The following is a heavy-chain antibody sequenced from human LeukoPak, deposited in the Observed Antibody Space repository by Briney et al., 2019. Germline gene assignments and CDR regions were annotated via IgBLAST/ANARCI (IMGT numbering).Heavy chain of an antibody. Sequence: GGTLSFSCAASGFTFSSYGMHRDRQAPGKGLEWVAVIRYDGSNKYYADPVKGRFTISRDNSKNTLYLQMNSPRAEDTAVYYCARDYRMDVWGQGTTVTVSS. CDR1: GFTFSSYG. V-gene: IGHV3-33*01. CDR2: IRYDGSNK. J-gene: IGHJ6*02. CDR3: ARDYRMDV. D-gene: IGHD1-14*01.